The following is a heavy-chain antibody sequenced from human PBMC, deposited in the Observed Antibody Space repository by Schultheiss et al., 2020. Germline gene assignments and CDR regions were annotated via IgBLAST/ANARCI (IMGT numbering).Heavy chain of an antibody. CDR1: GGSFSGYY. V-gene: IGHV4-34*01. D-gene: IGHD5-18*01. Sequence: SETLSLTCAVYGGSFSGYYWSWIRQPPGKGLEWIGEINHSGSTNYNPSLKSRVTISVDTSKNQISLKLSSVTAADTAVYYCARVGYSYAFDYWGQGTLVTVSS. CDR3: ARVGYSYAFDY. CDR2: INHSGST. J-gene: IGHJ4*02.